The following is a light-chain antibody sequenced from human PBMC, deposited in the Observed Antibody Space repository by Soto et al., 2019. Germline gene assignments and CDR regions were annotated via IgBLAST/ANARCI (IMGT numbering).Light chain of an antibody. CDR2: AAS. V-gene: IGKV1-33*01. Sequence: DIQMTQSPSSLSASIGDRVTITCRATQTISTYLHWYQQKPGKAPKLLIYAASNLETGVPSRFSGSGSGTDFTFTISSLQPEDIATYYCQQYDNLPLTFGGGTKVEIK. J-gene: IGKJ4*01. CDR1: QTISTY. CDR3: QQYDNLPLT.